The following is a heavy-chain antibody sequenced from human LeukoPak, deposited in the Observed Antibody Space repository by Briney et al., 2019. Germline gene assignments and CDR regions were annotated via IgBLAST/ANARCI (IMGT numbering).Heavy chain of an antibody. V-gene: IGHV3-23*01. D-gene: IGHD4-17*01. Sequence: GGSLRLSCAASGFIFSSYAMSWVRQAPGKGLQWVSAICDNGGCTYYADSVKGRFTNSRDNSKNTLYLQMSGLRAEDTAIYYCAKPPTTVTTRGFDYWGQGTLVTVSP. CDR2: ICDNGGCT. CDR1: GFIFSSYA. CDR3: AKPPTTVTTRGFDY. J-gene: IGHJ4*02.